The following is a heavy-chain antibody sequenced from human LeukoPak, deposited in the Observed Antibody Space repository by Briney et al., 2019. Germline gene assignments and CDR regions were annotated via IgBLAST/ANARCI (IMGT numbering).Heavy chain of an antibody. CDR1: GFTFSSYS. D-gene: IGHD3-22*01. J-gene: IGHJ4*02. V-gene: IGHV3-48*01. Sequence: GGSPRLSCAASGFTFSSYSMNWVRQAPGKGLEWVSYISSSSSTIYYADSVKGRFTISRDNSKNTLYLQMNSLRAEDTAVYYCAKVGPEYYYDSSGYSGIDYWGQGTLVTVSS. CDR2: ISSSSSTI. CDR3: AKVGPEYYYDSSGYSGIDY.